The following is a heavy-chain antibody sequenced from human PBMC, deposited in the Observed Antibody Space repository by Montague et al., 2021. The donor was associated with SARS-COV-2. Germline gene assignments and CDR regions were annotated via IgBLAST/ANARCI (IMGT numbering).Heavy chain of an antibody. Sequence: LRLSCAASGFTFNNFGMHWVRQAPGQGLEWVAVISYDGSIQCYADSVKGRFTISRDWNKNTLYLQMSSLRPEDTAVYYCAKDATIFWFERGRGTFDHWGQGTLVAVSS. CDR1: GFTFNNFG. J-gene: IGHJ4*02. CDR3: AKDATIFWFERGRGTFDH. CDR2: ISYDGSIQ. D-gene: IGHD3-10*01. V-gene: IGHV3-30*18.